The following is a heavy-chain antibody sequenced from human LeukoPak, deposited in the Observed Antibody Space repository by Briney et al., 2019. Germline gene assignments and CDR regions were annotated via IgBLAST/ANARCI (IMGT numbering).Heavy chain of an antibody. CDR3: ARDSSVAGTSFDY. CDR1: GGSISSYC. D-gene: IGHD6-19*01. V-gene: IGHV4-59*01. Sequence: SETLSLTCTVSGGSISSYCWSWIRQPPGKGLEWIRYIYYSGSTNYNPSLKSRVTISVDTSKNHFSLKLSSVTAADTAVYYCARDSSVAGTSFDYWGQGTLVTVSS. CDR2: IYYSGST. J-gene: IGHJ4*02.